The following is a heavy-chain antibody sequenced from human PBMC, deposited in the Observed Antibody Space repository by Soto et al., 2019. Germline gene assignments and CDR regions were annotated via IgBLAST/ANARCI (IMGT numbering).Heavy chain of an antibody. CDR1: GFTFSSYA. D-gene: IGHD4-17*01. J-gene: IGHJ1*01. V-gene: IGHV3-23*01. CDR3: AKDRLPDNAEYFQH. CDR2: ISGSGGST. Sequence: GGSLRFSCAASGFTFSSYAMSWVRQAPGKGLEWVSAISGSGGSTYYADSVKGRFTISRDNSKNTLYLQMNSLRAEDTAVYYCAKDRLPDNAEYFQHWGQGTLVTVSS.